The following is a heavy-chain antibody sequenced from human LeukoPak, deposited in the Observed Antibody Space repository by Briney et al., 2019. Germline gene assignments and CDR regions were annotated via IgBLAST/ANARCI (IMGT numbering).Heavy chain of an antibody. D-gene: IGHD3-10*02. Sequence: GGSLRLSCAASKFIFNNYGMSWVRQAPGQGLEWVSAIRGNADTTYYADSVKGRFTIFRDNSKNMLYLQMNSLRVEDTAVYYCAELGITMIGGVWGKGTTVTISS. CDR1: KFIFNNYG. CDR2: IRGNADTT. V-gene: IGHV3-23*01. CDR3: AELGITMIGGV. J-gene: IGHJ6*04.